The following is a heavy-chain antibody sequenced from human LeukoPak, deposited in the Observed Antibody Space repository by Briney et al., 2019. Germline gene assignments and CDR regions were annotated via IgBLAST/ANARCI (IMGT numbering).Heavy chain of an antibody. CDR3: ARDDYDTLGYNFHY. J-gene: IGHJ4*02. Sequence: PAGTSLRLSCVASGFTFADHAMHWVRRAPGQGLEWVTGINWNNGGIVYAASVRGRFTVSRDNAKNTLYLQMNRLGPEDTAFYYCARDDYDTLGYNFHYWGQGTLVTVSS. V-gene: IGHV3-9*01. D-gene: IGHD3-9*01. CDR1: GFTFADHA. CDR2: INWNNGGI.